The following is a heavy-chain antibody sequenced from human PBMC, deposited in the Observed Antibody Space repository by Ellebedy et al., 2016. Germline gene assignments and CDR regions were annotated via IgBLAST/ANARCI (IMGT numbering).Heavy chain of an antibody. CDR1: GFIVSRNY. CDR2: IYSVGSI. V-gene: IGHV3-53*01. Sequence: GGSLRLXXAASGFIVSRNYMMWVRQAPGKGLECVSVIYSVGSIYYADSVKGRFSISRDNAKNALYLQMNSLRAEDTAVYYCARDGIYGLSNYGMDVWGQGTTVTVSS. J-gene: IGHJ6*02. D-gene: IGHD1-26*01. CDR3: ARDGIYGLSNYGMDV.